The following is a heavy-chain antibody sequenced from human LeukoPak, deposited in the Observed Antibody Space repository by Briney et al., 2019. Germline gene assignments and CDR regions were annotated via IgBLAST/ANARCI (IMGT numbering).Heavy chain of an antibody. CDR1: GFTFPDAW. D-gene: IGHD3-3*01. CDR3: VTDGGQLPYYFTY. CDR2: IKNRNRGRTT. V-gene: IGHV3-15*01. J-gene: IGHJ1*01. Sequence: GGSLRLSCAASGFTFPDAWIHWVRQAPGKGLEWVGRIKNRNRGRTTDYAAPVKGRFTISRNDSRDTLYLQMNSLKTEDTAVYYCVTDGGQLPYYFTYWGQGTLVTVSS.